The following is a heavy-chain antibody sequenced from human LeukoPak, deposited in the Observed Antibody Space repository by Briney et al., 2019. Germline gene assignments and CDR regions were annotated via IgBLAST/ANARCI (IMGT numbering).Heavy chain of an antibody. CDR2: ISTYNGNT. V-gene: IGHV1-18*01. Sequence: ASVKVSCKASGYTFTNYGISWVRQAPGQGLEWMGWISTYNGNTNNAQKLQGRVTMTTDTSTSTVYMELRSLRSDDSAVYYCASRDIAAAGDAEYFQHWGQGTLVTVSS. D-gene: IGHD6-13*01. J-gene: IGHJ1*01. CDR1: GYTFTNYG. CDR3: ASRDIAAAGDAEYFQH.